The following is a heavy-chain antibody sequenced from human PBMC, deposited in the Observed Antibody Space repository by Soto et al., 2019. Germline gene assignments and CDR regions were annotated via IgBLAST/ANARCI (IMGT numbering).Heavy chain of an antibody. Sequence: QVQLVQSGAEVKKPGSSVKVSCKASGGTFSSYAISWVRQAPGQGLEWMGGIIPIFGTANYAQKFQGRVTITADESTSTAYMELSSLRSEDTAVYYCATNRLLRLRFDYYGMDVWGQGTTVTVSS. J-gene: IGHJ6*02. CDR1: GGTFSSYA. CDR3: ATNRLLRLRFDYYGMDV. V-gene: IGHV1-69*01. D-gene: IGHD3-3*01. CDR2: IIPIFGTA.